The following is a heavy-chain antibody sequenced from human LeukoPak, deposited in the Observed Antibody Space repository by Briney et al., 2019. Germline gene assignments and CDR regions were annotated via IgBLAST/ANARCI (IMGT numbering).Heavy chain of an antibody. J-gene: IGHJ4*02. D-gene: IGHD1-14*01. Sequence: PGGSLRLCCAASGFTFSSYWMHWIRQVPGKGLVWVARINPGGSSITYADSVKGRFTISRDNAKNTLYLQMDSLRAVDTGVYYCARSNQADDYWGQGTLVTVSS. CDR3: ARSNQADDY. CDR1: GFTFSSYW. CDR2: INPGGSSI. V-gene: IGHV3-74*01.